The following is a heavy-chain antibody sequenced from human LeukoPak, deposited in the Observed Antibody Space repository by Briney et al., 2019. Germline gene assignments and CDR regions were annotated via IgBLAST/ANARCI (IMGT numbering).Heavy chain of an antibody. J-gene: IGHJ4*02. D-gene: IGHD3-22*01. Sequence: PSQTLSLTCTVSGGSISSGGYYWSWIRQPPGKGLEWIGYIYHSGSTYYNPSLKSRVTISVDKSKNQFSLKLSSVTAADTAVYYCATVLNYDSSGYYDYWGQGTLVTVSS. CDR2: IYHSGST. V-gene: IGHV4-30-2*01. CDR1: GGSISSGGYY. CDR3: ATVLNYDSSGYYDY.